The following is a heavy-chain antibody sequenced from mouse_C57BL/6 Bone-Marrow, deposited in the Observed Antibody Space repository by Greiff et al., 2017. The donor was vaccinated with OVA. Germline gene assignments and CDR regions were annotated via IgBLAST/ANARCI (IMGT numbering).Heavy chain of an antibody. CDR1: GFSLSTSGMG. V-gene: IGHV8-12*01. CDR3: TRWVPYAMDY. Sequence: QVTLKESGPGILQSSQTLSLTCSFSGFSLSTSGMGVSWIRQPSGKGLEWLAHIYWDDDKRSTPSPKRRLTISKDTSRNQVFLKITSVDTANTATYYCTRWVPYAMDYWGQGTSVTVSS. J-gene: IGHJ4*01. CDR2: IYWDDDK.